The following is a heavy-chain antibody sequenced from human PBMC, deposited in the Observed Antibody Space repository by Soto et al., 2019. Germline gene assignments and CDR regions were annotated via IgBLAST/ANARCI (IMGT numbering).Heavy chain of an antibody. CDR3: ARHLTYCSAGSCYSDFPYYCMDV. J-gene: IGHJ6*02. CDR1: GGSISSSSYY. Sequence: TSETLSLTCTVSGGSISSSSYYWGWIRQPPGKGLEWIGSIFYSGSTYYNPSLKSRVTISVDTSKNQFSLKLSSVTAADTAVYYCARHLTYCSAGSCYSDFPYYCMDVWGQGTTVT. CDR2: IFYSGST. D-gene: IGHD2-15*01. V-gene: IGHV4-39*01.